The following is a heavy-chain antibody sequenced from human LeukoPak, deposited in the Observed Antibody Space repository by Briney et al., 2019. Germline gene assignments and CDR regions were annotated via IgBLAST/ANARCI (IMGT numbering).Heavy chain of an antibody. V-gene: IGHV1-18*04. CDR1: GYSFSGYA. CDR3: ARPGTSYGDYGWYFDL. CDR2: ISAYSGDT. J-gene: IGHJ2*01. D-gene: IGHD4-17*01. Sequence: GASVKVSCKASGYSFSGYAISWVRQAPGQGLEWMGRISAYSGDTKYAQNFQGRLTMTTDTSTSTAYMELRSPRSDDTAVYFCARPGTSYGDYGWYFDLWGRGTLVTVSS.